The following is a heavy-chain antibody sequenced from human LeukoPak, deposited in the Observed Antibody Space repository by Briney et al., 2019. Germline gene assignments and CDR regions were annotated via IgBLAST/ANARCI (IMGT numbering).Heavy chain of an antibody. CDR3: GRTEYYFDY. Sequence: PSETLSLTCTVSGGSMSTYYWSWIRQPPGKGLEWVGYIYYSGSTNYNPSPKSRVSMSADTSKNQFSLKLSSVTAADTAVYYCGRTEYYFDYWGQGTLVTVSS. CDR1: GGSMSTYY. D-gene: IGHD3-10*01. V-gene: IGHV4-59*01. CDR2: IYYSGST. J-gene: IGHJ4*02.